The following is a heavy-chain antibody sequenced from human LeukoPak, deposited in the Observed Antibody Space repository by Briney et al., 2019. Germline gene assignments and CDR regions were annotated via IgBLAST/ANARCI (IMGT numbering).Heavy chain of an antibody. CDR3: ASAGVTMVRGGFDI. V-gene: IGHV1-69*01. CDR1: GGTFSSYA. D-gene: IGHD3-10*01. CDR2: IIPIFGTA. J-gene: IGHJ3*02. Sequence: GSPVNVSCKASGGTFSSYAISWVRQAPGQGLEWMGGIIPIFGTANYAQKFQGRVTITADESTSTAYMELSSLRSEDTAVYYCASAGVTMVRGGFDIWGQGAMVTVSS.